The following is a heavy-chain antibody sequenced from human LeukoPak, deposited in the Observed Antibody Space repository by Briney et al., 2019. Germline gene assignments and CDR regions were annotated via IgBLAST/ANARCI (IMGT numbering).Heavy chain of an antibody. D-gene: IGHD3-9*01. CDR1: GFTFSSYA. CDR2: ISYDGSNK. V-gene: IGHV3-30*18. Sequence: PGRSLRLSCAASGFTFSSYAMHWVRQAPGKGLEWVAVISYDGSNKNYADSVKGRFTIPRDNSKNTLYLQMNSLRAEDTAVYYCAKPGDILTGYFDYWGQGTLVTVSS. J-gene: IGHJ4*02. CDR3: AKPGDILTGYFDY.